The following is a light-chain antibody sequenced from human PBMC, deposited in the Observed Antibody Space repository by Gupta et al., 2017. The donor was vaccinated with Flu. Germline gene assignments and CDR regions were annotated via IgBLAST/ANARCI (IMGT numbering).Light chain of an antibody. J-gene: IGLJ2*01. CDR1: ALAKQY. CDR2: KDT. V-gene: IGLV3-25*02. CDR3: QSADSSGDYDL. Sequence: SYDLTQPPSASVSPGTTARITFLGDALAKQYAYWYQKKPGQAPVLVIYKDTERPSGIPERFSGSGSGTSVTLTISGVQAEDEADYYCQSADSSGDYDLFGGGTRLTVL.